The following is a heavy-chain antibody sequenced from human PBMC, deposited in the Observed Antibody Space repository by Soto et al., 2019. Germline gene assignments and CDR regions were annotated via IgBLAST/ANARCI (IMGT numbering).Heavy chain of an antibody. CDR1: GFTFSSYA. CDR3: AKGGSTSCYTAGDY. CDR2: ISGSGGST. D-gene: IGHD2-2*01. V-gene: IGHV3-23*01. Sequence: EVQLLESGGGLVQPGGSLRLSCAASGFTFSSYAMSWVRQAPGKGLEWVSAISGSGGSTYYADSVKGRFIISRDNSKNRLYLHMNSLRAEDTAVYYCAKGGSTSCYTAGDYWGQGTLVTVSS. J-gene: IGHJ4*02.